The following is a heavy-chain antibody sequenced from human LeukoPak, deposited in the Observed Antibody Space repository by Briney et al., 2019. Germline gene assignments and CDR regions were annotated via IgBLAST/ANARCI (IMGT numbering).Heavy chain of an antibody. V-gene: IGHV3-7*01. D-gene: IGHD3-3*01. CDR2: IKQDGSEK. CDR1: GFTFSSYW. CDR3: ARVPIDDFWSGYYNIYYFDY. Sequence: GGSLRLSCAASGFTFSSYWMSWVRQAPGKGLEWVANIKQDGSEKYYVDSVKGRFTISRDNAKNSLYLQMNSLRAEDTAVYYCARVPIDDFWSGYYNIYYFDYWGQGTLVTVSS. J-gene: IGHJ4*02.